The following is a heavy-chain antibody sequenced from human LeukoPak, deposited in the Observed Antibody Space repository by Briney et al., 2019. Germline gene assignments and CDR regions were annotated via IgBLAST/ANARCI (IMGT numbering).Heavy chain of an antibody. V-gene: IGHV1-46*01. J-gene: IGHJ3*02. CDR2: INPSGGST. CDR3: ARGGYDSSGYPHAFDI. Sequence: ASVKVSCKASGYTFTSYYMHWVRQAPGQGLEWMGIINPSGGSTSYAQKFQGRVTMTRDTSTSTVYMELSSLRSEDTAVYYCARGGYDSSGYPHAFDIWGQGTMVTVSS. D-gene: IGHD3-22*01. CDR1: GYTFTSYY.